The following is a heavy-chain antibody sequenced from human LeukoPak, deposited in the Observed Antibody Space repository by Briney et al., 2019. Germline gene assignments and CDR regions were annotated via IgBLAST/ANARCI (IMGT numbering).Heavy chain of an antibody. Sequence: ASVTVSCKASGYTFTNYAIHWVRQAPGQRLECMGWINAGSGNTKYSQEFQGRVTITRDTSASTTYMELSSLRSEDMAVYYCARGAGYSSQNWFDPWGQGTLVTVSS. J-gene: IGHJ5*02. CDR3: ARGAGYSSQNWFDP. CDR1: GYTFTNYA. CDR2: INAGSGNT. V-gene: IGHV1-3*03. D-gene: IGHD6-19*01.